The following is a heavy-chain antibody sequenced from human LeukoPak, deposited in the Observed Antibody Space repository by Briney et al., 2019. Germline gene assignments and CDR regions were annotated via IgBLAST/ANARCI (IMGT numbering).Heavy chain of an antibody. CDR2: ISSTSSTI. D-gene: IGHD4-11*01. V-gene: IGHV3-48*01. Sequence: GGSLRLSCAASGFTFSSFSMNWVRQAPGKGLEWVSYISSTSSTIYYADSVKGRFTISRDNAKNSLYLQMNSLRAEDTAVYYCARAHPGDYSDFQFDYWGQGTLVTVSS. J-gene: IGHJ4*02. CDR1: GFTFSSFS. CDR3: ARAHPGDYSDFQFDY.